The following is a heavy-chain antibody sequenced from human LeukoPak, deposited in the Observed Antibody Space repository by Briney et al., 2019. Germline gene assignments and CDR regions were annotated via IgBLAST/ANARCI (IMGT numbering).Heavy chain of an antibody. V-gene: IGHV1-18*01. CDR3: ARAWIAVAGPGTSDY. Sequence: GASVKVSCKASGYTFISYGINWVRQAPGQGLEWMGWISPHNGNTNYAQKLQGRVTMTTDTSTSTAYMEVRSLRSVDTAVYYCARAWIAVAGPGTSDYWGQGTLVMVSS. CDR2: ISPHNGNT. CDR1: GYTFISYG. D-gene: IGHD6-19*01. J-gene: IGHJ4*02.